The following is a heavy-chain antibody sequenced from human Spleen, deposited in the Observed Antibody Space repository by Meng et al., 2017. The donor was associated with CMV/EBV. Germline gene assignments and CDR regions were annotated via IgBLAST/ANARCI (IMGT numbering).Heavy chain of an antibody. CDR1: GFTFSSYW. CDR2: IDSDGTNT. J-gene: IGHJ6*02. V-gene: IGHV3-74*01. CDR3: ARDYPDGASNYYGWDV. Sequence: GGSLRLSCAASGFTFSSYWMHWVRQIPGKGLVWVSRIDSDGTNTNYADSVKGRFTISRDTHKNVLYLQMNSLKVEDTAVYYCARDYPDGASNYYGWDVWGQGTMVTVSS. D-gene: IGHD4/OR15-4a*01.